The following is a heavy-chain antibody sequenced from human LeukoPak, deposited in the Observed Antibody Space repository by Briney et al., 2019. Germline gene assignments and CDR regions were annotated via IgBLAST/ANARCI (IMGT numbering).Heavy chain of an antibody. CDR1: GFTFSTYA. D-gene: IGHD3-10*01. J-gene: IGHJ4*02. Sequence: PGRSLRLSCVASGFTFSTYAMHWVRQAPGKGLEWGAGISYDGSSKYYADSMKGRFTISRDKSKNTLYLLVDTLRVGDTAVYYCARARDYYGSGSHPDYWGQGTLVTVSS. CDR3: ARARDYYGSGSHPDY. CDR2: ISYDGSSK. V-gene: IGHV3-30-3*01.